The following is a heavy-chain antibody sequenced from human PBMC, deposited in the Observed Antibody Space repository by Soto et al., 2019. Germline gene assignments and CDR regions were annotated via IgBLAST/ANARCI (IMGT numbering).Heavy chain of an antibody. CDR3: AGERGPLNWFDP. V-gene: IGHV3-48*02. CDR1: GFTFSSYS. CDR2: ISSSSTI. Sequence: EVQLVESGGGLVQPGGSLRLSCAASGFTFSSYSMNWVRQAPGKGLEWVSYISSSSTIYYADSVKGRFTISRDNAKNSLYLQMNSLRDEDTAVYYCAGERGPLNWFDPWGQGTLVTVSS. J-gene: IGHJ5*02.